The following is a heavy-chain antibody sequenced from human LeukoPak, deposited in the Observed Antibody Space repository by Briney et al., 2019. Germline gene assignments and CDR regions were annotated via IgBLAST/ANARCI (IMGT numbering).Heavy chain of an antibody. V-gene: IGHV1-8*03. CDR1: GYTFTGYY. CDR3: ARSRSSGYYYYYYMDV. J-gene: IGHJ6*03. D-gene: IGHD3-22*01. Sequence: ASVKVSCKASGYTFTGYYMHWVRQAPGQGLEWMGWMNPNSGNTGYAQKFQGRVTITRNTSISTAYMELSSLRSEDTAVYYCARSRSSGYYYYYYMDVWGKGTTVTVSS. CDR2: MNPNSGNT.